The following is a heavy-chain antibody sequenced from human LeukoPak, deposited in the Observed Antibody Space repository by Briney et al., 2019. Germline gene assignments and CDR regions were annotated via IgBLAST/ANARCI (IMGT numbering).Heavy chain of an antibody. Sequence: GGSLRLSCAASGFTFSTYWMSWVRQAPGKGLEWVASIKEDGSEKYFVDSVKGRFTISRDNAKNSVYLQMNSLRAEDTAVYFCAREQWLFDYWGQGTLVTVSS. J-gene: IGHJ4*02. CDR3: AREQWLFDY. CDR2: IKEDGSEK. CDR1: GFTFSTYW. V-gene: IGHV3-7*01. D-gene: IGHD6-19*01.